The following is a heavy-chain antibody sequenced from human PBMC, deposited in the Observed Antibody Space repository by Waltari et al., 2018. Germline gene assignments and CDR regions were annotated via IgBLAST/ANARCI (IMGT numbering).Heavy chain of an antibody. D-gene: IGHD3-10*01. CDR2: IGWNSGAI. V-gene: IGHV3-9*01. J-gene: IGHJ4*02. CDR1: GFRFDDYA. CDR3: VKGGWGFGAFYEQH. Sequence: EVQLVTSGGGLVQPGRSLRLACVGSGFRFDDYAMYWVRQRPGKGLEWLSGIGWNSGAIGYADSVRGRFRTYRDNARKSLYLQMGRLRPEDTALYHCVKGGWGFGAFYEQHWGQGIQVTVSS.